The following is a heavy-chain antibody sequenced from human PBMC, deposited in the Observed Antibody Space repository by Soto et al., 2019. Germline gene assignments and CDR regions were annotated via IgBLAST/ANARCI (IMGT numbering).Heavy chain of an antibody. Sequence: PSETLSLTCTVSGDSISSSSYYWGWIRQPPGKGLEWIGSIYYSGSTDYNPSLKSRVTISVDTSKNQFSLELTSVTAADTAVHYCARSGGLQHIDYWGQGTLVTVSS. CDR3: ARSGGLQHIDY. CDR2: IYYSGST. J-gene: IGHJ4*02. V-gene: IGHV4-39*01. D-gene: IGHD4-4*01. CDR1: GDSISSSSYY.